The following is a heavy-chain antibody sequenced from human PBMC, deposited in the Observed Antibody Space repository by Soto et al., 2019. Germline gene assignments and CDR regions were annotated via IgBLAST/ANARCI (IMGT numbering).Heavy chain of an antibody. D-gene: IGHD2-15*01. Sequence: EVQLLESGGGLVQPGGSLRLSCAASGFTFSSYAMSWVRQAPGKGLEWVSAICGSGGATYYTDSVKGRFTISRDNSKNTLHLQMNNLRAEDTAIYYCAKGSGGNSYSHFDYCGQRTLVTVSS. CDR1: GFTFSSYA. CDR2: ICGSGGAT. V-gene: IGHV3-23*01. CDR3: AKGSGGNSYSHFDY. J-gene: IGHJ4*02.